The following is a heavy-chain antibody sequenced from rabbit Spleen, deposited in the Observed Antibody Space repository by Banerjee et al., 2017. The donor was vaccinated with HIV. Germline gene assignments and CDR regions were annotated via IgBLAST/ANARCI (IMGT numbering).Heavy chain of an antibody. Sequence: QLEESGGGLVQPGESLTLSCKGSGFDFNNYYMTWVRQAPGKGLEWIGLTEPIFGTTYYASWVNGRFTISSDNAQNTVDLQMNSLTAADTATYFCAREDVGGSYSLWGQGTLVTVS. CDR1: GFDFNNYY. V-gene: IGHV1S7*01. CDR2: TEPIFGTT. J-gene: IGHJ4*01. D-gene: IGHD1-1*01. CDR3: AREDVGGSYSL.